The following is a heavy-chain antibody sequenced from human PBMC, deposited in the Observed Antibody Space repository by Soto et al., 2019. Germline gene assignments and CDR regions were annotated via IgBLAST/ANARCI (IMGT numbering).Heavy chain of an antibody. CDR3: TRPYDILTGSDY. V-gene: IGHV1-46*03. Sequence: ASVKVSCXASGYRFIDYYVFWVRQAPGHGLEWMGRINPRDGSASYAQTFQGRVTMTRDTSTSTIYMELSSLRSEDTALYYCTRPYDILTGSDYWGQGTAVTVSS. D-gene: IGHD3-9*01. J-gene: IGHJ4*02. CDR2: INPRDGSA. CDR1: GYRFIDYY.